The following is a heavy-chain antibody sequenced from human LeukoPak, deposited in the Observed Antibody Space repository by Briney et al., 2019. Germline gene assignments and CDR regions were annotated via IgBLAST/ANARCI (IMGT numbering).Heavy chain of an antibody. CDR1: GFTFSSYG. CDR2: VSSSGTTT. J-gene: IGHJ4*02. Sequence: GGSLRLSCAASGFTFSSYGVIWARQAPGKGLEWVSYVSSSGTTTYYADSVKGRFTISRDNGKNLVSLQMNSLRDEDTAVYYCARADRDGNKRFLDWGQGTLVTVSS. CDR3: ARADRDGNKRFLD. D-gene: IGHD5-24*01. V-gene: IGHV3-48*02.